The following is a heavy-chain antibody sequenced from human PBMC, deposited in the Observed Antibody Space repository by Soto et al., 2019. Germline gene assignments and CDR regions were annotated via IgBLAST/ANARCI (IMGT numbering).Heavy chain of an antibody. D-gene: IGHD5-12*01. V-gene: IGHV3-43*01. J-gene: IGHJ6*02. Sequence: SGGSLRLCCAASGVPFADYTMHWVRQAPGKGLEWVSLISWDGGSTYYADSVKGRFTISRDNSKNSLYLQMNSLRTEDTALYYCAKDMAAVGYSGYSSKSYYGMDVWGQGTTVTVSS. CDR3: AKDMAAVGYSGYSSKSYYGMDV. CDR2: ISWDGGST. CDR1: GVPFADYT.